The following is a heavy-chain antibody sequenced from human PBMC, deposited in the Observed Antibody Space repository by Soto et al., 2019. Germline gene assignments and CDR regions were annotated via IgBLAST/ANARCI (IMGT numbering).Heavy chain of an antibody. Sequence: PSETLSPTCAVYGGSFSGYYWSWIRQPPGKGLEWIGEINHSGSTNYNPSLKSRVTISVDTSKNQFSLKLSSVTAADTAVYYCARIRGYYGSGSYYTRYYYYYGMDVWGQGTTVTVS. D-gene: IGHD3-10*01. V-gene: IGHV4-34*01. J-gene: IGHJ6*02. CDR1: GGSFSGYY. CDR2: INHSGST. CDR3: ARIRGYYGSGSYYTRYYYYYGMDV.